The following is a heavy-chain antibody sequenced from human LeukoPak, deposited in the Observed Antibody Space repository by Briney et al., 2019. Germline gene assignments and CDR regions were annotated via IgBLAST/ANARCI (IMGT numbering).Heavy chain of an antibody. V-gene: IGHV4-59*08. J-gene: IGHJ4*02. CDR2: IYYSGST. CDR3: ARGPRCSGGSCYSGIDY. CDR1: GGSISSYY. Sequence: SETLSLTCTVSGGSISSYYWSWTRQPPGKGLEWIGYIYYSGSTNYNPSLKSRVTISVDTSKNQFSLKLSSVTAADTAVYYCARGPRCSGGSCYSGIDYWGQGTLVTVSS. D-gene: IGHD2-15*01.